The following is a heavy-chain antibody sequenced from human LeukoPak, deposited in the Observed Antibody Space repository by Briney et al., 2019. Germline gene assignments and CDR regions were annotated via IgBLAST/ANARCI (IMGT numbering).Heavy chain of an antibody. CDR2: IYYSGST. D-gene: IGHD3-9*01. Sequence: SETLSLTCAVYGGSFSGYYWGWIRQPPGKGLEWIGSIYYSGSTYYNPSLKSRVTISVDTSKNQFSLKLSSVTAADTAVYYCARDNSHDILTGYYILGAFDIWGQGTMVTVSS. CDR3: ARDNSHDILTGYYILGAFDI. V-gene: IGHV4-34*01. J-gene: IGHJ3*02. CDR1: GGSFSGYY.